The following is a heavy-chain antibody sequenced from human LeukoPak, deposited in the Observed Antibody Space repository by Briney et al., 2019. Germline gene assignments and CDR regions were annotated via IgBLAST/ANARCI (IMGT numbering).Heavy chain of an antibody. V-gene: IGHV3-74*01. Sequence: GGSLRLSCAASGFTFSSYWMLWVRQAPGKGLVWVSRINSDGSSTSYADSVKGRFTISRDNAKNTLYLQMNSLRAEDTAVYYCARGFSGKDEFDYWGQGTLVTVSS. CDR2: INSDGSST. CDR1: GFTFSSYW. CDR3: ARGFSGKDEFDY. J-gene: IGHJ4*02. D-gene: IGHD3-10*01.